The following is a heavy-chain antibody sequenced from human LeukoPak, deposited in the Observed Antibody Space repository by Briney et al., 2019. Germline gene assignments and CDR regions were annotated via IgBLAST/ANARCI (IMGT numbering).Heavy chain of an antibody. D-gene: IGHD2-21*01. Sequence: GGSLRLSCAASGFTFSSYAMSWVRQAPGKGLEWVSAISGSGGSTYYADSVKGRFTISRDNSKNTLYLQMNSLRAEDTAVYYCARDEGDDPTLYFDYWGQGTLVTVSS. V-gene: IGHV3-23*01. J-gene: IGHJ4*02. CDR1: GFTFSSYA. CDR2: ISGSGGST. CDR3: ARDEGDDPTLYFDY.